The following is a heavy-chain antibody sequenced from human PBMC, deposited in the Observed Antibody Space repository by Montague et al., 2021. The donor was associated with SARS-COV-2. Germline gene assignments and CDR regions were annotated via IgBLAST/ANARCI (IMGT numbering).Heavy chain of an antibody. V-gene: IGHV4-34*01. Sequence: SETLSLTCAVYGGPFSGYYWNWVRQSPGKGLEWIGEMNHRGGANYNPSLGSRVTMSGDTSKNQFFLKLNSVTAADAAVYYCARGQIVSTIRRARGWRGWSDVWGQGTTVTVSS. CDR2: MNHRGGA. J-gene: IGHJ6*02. CDR3: ARGQIVSTIRRARGWRGWSDV. D-gene: IGHD6-19*01. CDR1: GGPFSGYY.